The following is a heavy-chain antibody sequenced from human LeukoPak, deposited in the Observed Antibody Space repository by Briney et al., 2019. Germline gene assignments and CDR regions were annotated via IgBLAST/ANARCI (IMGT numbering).Heavy chain of an antibody. CDR3: ARGGYCGGDCYFYY. D-gene: IGHD2-21*02. V-gene: IGHV4-59*08. Sequence: SETLSLTCTVSGGSISSYYWSWVRQPPGKGLEWIGYIYYSGSTNYNPSLKSRVTISVDTSKNQFSLKLSSVTAADTAVYYCARGGYCGGDCYFYYWGQGTLVTVSS. CDR2: IYYSGST. J-gene: IGHJ4*02. CDR1: GGSISSYY.